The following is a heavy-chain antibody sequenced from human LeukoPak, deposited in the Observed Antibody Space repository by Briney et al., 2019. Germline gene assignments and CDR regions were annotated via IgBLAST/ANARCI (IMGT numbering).Heavy chain of an antibody. V-gene: IGHV3-30-3*01. J-gene: IGHJ4*02. D-gene: IGHD3-22*01. CDR1: GFTFSSYA. CDR3: ARDPTYDSSGYFSY. Sequence: AGGSLRLSCAASGFTFSSYAMHWVRQAPGKGLEWVAVISYDGSNKYYADSVKGRFTISRDNSKNTLYLQMNSLRAEDTAVYYCARDPTYDSSGYFSYWGQGTLVTVSS. CDR2: ISYDGSNK.